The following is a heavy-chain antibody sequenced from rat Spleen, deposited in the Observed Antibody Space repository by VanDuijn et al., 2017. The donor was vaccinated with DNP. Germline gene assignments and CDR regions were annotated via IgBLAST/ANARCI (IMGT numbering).Heavy chain of an antibody. CDR2: ISYDGGST. Sequence: EVQLVESGGGLVQPGRSLKLSCAASGFTFSDYYMAWVRQAPTKGLEWVASISYDGGSTYYRDSVKGRFTISRDNAKSSLYLQMDSLRSEDTATYYCTTDPGYPGKLHWGQGVMVTVSS. CDR3: TTDPGYPGKLH. V-gene: IGHV5-20*01. CDR1: GFTFSDYY. J-gene: IGHJ2*01. D-gene: IGHD1-4*01.